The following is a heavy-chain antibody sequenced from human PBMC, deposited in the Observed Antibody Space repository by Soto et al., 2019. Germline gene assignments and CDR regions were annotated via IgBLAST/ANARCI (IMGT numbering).Heavy chain of an antibody. J-gene: IGHJ4*02. V-gene: IGHV3-43*01. Sequence: EVQLVESGGFVVQPGGSLRLSCAASGFAFDYYSLHWVRQAPGKGLEWVSLISWDGHSTYYSDSVKGRFIISRDNSKNSLYLQMNSLRSEDAAIYYCAKSLTRIEVAANLDYWGQGTLVTVSS. D-gene: IGHD6-19*01. CDR2: ISWDGHST. CDR3: AKSLTRIEVAANLDY. CDR1: GFAFDYYS.